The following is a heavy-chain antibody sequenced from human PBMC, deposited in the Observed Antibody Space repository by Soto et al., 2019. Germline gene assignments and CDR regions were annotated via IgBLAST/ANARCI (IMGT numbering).Heavy chain of an antibody. CDR3: ASARSNDQNGMDV. V-gene: IGHV4-34*01. J-gene: IGHJ6*02. CDR2: INHSGST. D-gene: IGHD1-1*01. CDR1: GGSFSGYY. Sequence: SETLSLTCAVYGGSFSGYYWSWIRQPPGKGLEWIGEINHSGSTNYNPSLKSRVTISVDTSKNQFSLKLSSVTAADTAVYYCASARSNDQNGMDVWGQGTTVTVSS.